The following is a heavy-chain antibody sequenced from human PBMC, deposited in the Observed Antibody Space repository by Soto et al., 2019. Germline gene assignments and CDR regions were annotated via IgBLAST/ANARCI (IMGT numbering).Heavy chain of an antibody. CDR2: IKPDGSEK. CDR3: VRDWRDSYDHSFNH. CDR1: GFSFNRYY. Sequence: EVQWVESGGGLVQPAGSLRLSCAASGFSFNRYYMSWVRQAPGEGLEWVANIKPDGSEKYYVDSVEGRLTISSDNARNSLYLQMNSLRAEDTAVYYCVRDWRDSYDHSFNHCGQGNPVTLS. D-gene: IGHD5-12*01. J-gene: IGHJ4*02. V-gene: IGHV3-7*03.